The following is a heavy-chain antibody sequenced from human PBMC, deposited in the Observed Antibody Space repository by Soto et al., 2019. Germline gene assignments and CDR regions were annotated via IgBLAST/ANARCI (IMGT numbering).Heavy chain of an antibody. CDR2: ISSSSSTI. V-gene: IGHV3-48*01. CDR3: AFGEESRYLLYRIDV. Sequence: EVQLVESGGGLVQRGGSLRLSCAASGLTFSSYSMNWVRQAPGKGLEWVSYISSSSSTIYYADSVKGRFTISRDNAKNSLYVQMDRPGGRDTAGYLWAFGEESRYLLYRIDVWGQGTTVTVSS. CDR1: GLTFSSYS. D-gene: IGHD3-16*01. J-gene: IGHJ6*02.